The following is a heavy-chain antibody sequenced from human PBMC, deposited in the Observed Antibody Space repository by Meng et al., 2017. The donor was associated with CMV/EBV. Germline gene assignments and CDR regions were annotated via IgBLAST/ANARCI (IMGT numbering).Heavy chain of an antibody. CDR3: ARDLYDSSGYPAYGMDV. CDR1: GGSISSYY. CDR2: IYTSGST. V-gene: IGHV4-4*07. D-gene: IGHD3-22*01. Sequence: SETLSLTCTVSGGSISSYYWSWIRQPAGKGLEWIGRIYTSGSTNYNPSLKSRVTMSVDTSKIQFSLKLSSVTAADTAVYYCARDLYDSSGYPAYGMDVWGQGTTVTVSS. J-gene: IGHJ6*02.